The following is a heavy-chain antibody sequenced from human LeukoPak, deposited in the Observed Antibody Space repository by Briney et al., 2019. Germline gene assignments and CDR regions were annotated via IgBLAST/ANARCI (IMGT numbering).Heavy chain of an antibody. Sequence: GRSLRLSCAASGFTFSSYWMTWVRQAPGKGLEWMANIRHDGSEKHYVDSVKGRFTISRDNAENSLYLQMNSLRAEDTAVYYCARDPLAAAGRGYWGQGTLVTVSS. CDR3: ARDPLAAAGRGY. J-gene: IGHJ4*02. CDR2: IRHDGSEK. D-gene: IGHD6-13*01. CDR1: GFTFSSYW. V-gene: IGHV3-7*03.